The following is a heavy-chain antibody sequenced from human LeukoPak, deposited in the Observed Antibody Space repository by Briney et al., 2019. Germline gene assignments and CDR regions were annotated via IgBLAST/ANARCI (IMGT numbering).Heavy chain of an antibody. CDR1: GFTFSSYE. CDR3: ARWGPGQTQFDY. D-gene: IGHD3-16*01. V-gene: IGHV3-48*03. Sequence: PGGSLRLSCAASGFTFSSYEMNWVRQAPGKGLEWVSYISSSGSTIYYADSVKGQFTISRDNAKNSLYLQMNSLRAEDTAVYYCARWGPGQTQFDYWGQGTLVTVSS. J-gene: IGHJ4*02. CDR2: ISSSGSTI.